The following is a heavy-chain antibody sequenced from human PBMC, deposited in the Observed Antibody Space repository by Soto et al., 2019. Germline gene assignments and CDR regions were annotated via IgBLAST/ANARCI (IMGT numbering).Heavy chain of an antibody. J-gene: IGHJ4*02. CDR3: ASLNNWNYDSSSWDYDY. CDR1: GFTFSSYC. V-gene: IGHV3-21*01. D-gene: IGHD1-7*01. Sequence: GGSLRLSCAASGFTFSSYCMNWVRQAPGKGLEWVSSISSSSYIYYADSVKGRFTISRDNAKSSLYLQMNSLRAEDTAVYYCASLNNWNYDSSSWDYDYWGQGTLVTAPQ. CDR2: ISSSSYI.